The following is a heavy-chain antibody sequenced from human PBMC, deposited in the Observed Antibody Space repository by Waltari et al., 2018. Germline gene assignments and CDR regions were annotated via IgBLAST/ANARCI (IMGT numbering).Heavy chain of an antibody. CDR2: IYSGGST. CDR3: ARSSPVYRGYYYGMDV. CDR1: GFTVSSNY. Sequence: EVQLVESGGGLIQPGGSLRLSCAASGFTVSSNYMSWVRQAPGKGLEWVSFIYSGGSTYYADSVKGRFTISRDNSKNTLYLQMNSLRAEDTAVYYCARSSPVYRGYYYGMDVWGQGTTVTVSS. V-gene: IGHV3-53*01. D-gene: IGHD3-10*01. J-gene: IGHJ6*02.